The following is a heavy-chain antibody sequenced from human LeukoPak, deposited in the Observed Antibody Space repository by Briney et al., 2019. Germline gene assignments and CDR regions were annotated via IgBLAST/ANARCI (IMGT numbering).Heavy chain of an antibody. Sequence: GTLRLSCAASGFTFSSYAMNWVRQAPGKGLQWVSAISGSGSSTYYADSVKGRFTVSRDNAKNSLYLQMNSLRAEDTAVYYCARDWYYYDSTEDYWGQGTRVTVSS. J-gene: IGHJ4*02. D-gene: IGHD3-22*01. CDR3: ARDWYYYDSTEDY. CDR2: ISGSGSST. CDR1: GFTFSSYA. V-gene: IGHV3-23*01.